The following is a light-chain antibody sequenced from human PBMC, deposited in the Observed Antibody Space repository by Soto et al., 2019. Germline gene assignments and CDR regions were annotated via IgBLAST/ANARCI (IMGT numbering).Light chain of an antibody. CDR2: STN. Sequence: QTVVTQEPSFSVSPGGTVTLTCGLTSGSVSTTYYPSWYQQTPGQAPRTLIYSTNIRSSGVPDRFSGSILGNKAALTITGAQADDESDSPCRLYMGGGLVVFGGGTKLTVL. V-gene: IGLV8-61*01. CDR3: RLYMGGGLVV. CDR1: SGSVSTTYY. J-gene: IGLJ2*01.